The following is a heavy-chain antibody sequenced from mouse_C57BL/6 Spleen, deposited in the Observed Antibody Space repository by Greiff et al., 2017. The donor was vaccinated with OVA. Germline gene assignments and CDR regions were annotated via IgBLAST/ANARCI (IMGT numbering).Heavy chain of an antibody. J-gene: IGHJ2*01. V-gene: IGHV1-4*01. CDR2: INPSSGYT. CDR3: ANSGGYYFDY. Sequence: VQLQQSGAELARPGASVKMSCKASGYTFTSYSMHWVKQRPGQGLEWIGNINPSSGYTKYNQKVKDTATLTADKSSSTAYMQLSSLTSEDSAVYYCANSGGYYFDYWGQGTTLTVSS. CDR1: GYTFTSYS. D-gene: IGHD1-3*01.